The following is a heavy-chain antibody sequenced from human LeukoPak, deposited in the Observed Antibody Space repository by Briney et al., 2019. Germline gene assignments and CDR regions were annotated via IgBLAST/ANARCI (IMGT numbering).Heavy chain of an antibody. Sequence: GGSLRLSCTASGFTFGDYAMSWVRQAPGKGLEWVGFIRSKAYGGTTEYAASVKGRFTISRDDSKSIAYLQMNSLKTEDTAVYYCTREYGSGSYAGWFDPWGQGTLVTVSS. CDR1: GFTFGDYA. CDR2: IRSKAYGGTT. CDR3: TREYGSGSYAGWFDP. J-gene: IGHJ5*02. V-gene: IGHV3-49*04. D-gene: IGHD3-10*01.